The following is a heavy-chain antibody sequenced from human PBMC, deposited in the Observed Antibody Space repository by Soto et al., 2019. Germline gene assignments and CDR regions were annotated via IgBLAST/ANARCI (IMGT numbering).Heavy chain of an antibody. D-gene: IGHD6-6*01. CDR1: VFTFSIYG. CDR3: AKDPEYGSSSLRNYFEY. CDR2: ILYDGSEK. J-gene: IGHJ4*02. V-gene: IGHV3-30*18. Sequence: PWGSLLVSCAASVFTFSIYGMGWVRPAPGRGLEWVAVILYDGSEKGFADSAKGRFTISRDNSKNTLYLQMNSLRAEDTAMYYCAKDPEYGSSSLRNYFEYWGQGTTVTVSS.